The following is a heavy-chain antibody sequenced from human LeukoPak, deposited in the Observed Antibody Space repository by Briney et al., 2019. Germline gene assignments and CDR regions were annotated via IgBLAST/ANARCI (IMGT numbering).Heavy chain of an antibody. CDR2: ISGSGDRA. CDR1: GFTFTSYS. CDR3: AKWPEGAMNYFDY. V-gene: IGHV3-23*01. Sequence: PGGSLRLSCAASGFTFTSYSMNWVRQAPGKGLEWVSAISGSGDRAYYADSVKGRFTISRDNSKNTVYLQMNALRAEDTALYYCAKWPEGAMNYFDYWGQGILVTVSS. D-gene: IGHD3-16*01. J-gene: IGHJ4*02.